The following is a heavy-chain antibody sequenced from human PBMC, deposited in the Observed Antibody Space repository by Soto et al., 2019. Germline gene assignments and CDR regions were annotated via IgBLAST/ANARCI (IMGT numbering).Heavy chain of an antibody. Sequence: QLQLQESGPGLVKPSETLSLTCTVSGGSISSSSYYWGWIRQPPGKGLEWIGSIYYSGSTYYNPSLKSRVTISGDTSKNQFSLKLSSVTAADPAVYYCARHVGRLLWFGELLSQGGNWFDPWGQGTLVTVSS. CDR3: ARHVGRLLWFGELLSQGGNWFDP. CDR2: IYYSGST. V-gene: IGHV4-39*01. CDR1: GGSISSSSYY. J-gene: IGHJ5*02. D-gene: IGHD3-10*01.